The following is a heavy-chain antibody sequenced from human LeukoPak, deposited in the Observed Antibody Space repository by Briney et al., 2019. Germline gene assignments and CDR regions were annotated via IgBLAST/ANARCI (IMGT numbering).Heavy chain of an antibody. CDR2: IRRKAYGGTT. D-gene: IGHD1-26*01. Sequence: GGSLRLSCTASGFTFGDYVMSWVRQAPGKGLEWVGFIRRKAYGGTTEYAASVKGRFTISRDDSKSIAYLEMSSLKTEDTAVYYCSRGKPWVQYGMDVWGQGTTVTVSS. J-gene: IGHJ6*02. V-gene: IGHV3-49*04. CDR1: GFTFGDYV. CDR3: SRGKPWVQYGMDV.